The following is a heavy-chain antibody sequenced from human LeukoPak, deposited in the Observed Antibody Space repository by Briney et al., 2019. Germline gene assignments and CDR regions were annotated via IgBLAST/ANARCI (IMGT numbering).Heavy chain of an antibody. CDR2: ISGSSSPI. J-gene: IGHJ5*02. D-gene: IGHD6-25*01. V-gene: IGHV3-48*04. CDR1: GFTFSGYS. Sequence: GGSLRLSCAASGFTFSGYSMNWVRQAPGKGLEWVSYISGSSSPIFYADSVKGRFTISRDNAKNSLYLQMNSLRAEDTAMYHCAREPAAAGKNWFDPWGQGTLVTVSS. CDR3: AREPAAAGKNWFDP.